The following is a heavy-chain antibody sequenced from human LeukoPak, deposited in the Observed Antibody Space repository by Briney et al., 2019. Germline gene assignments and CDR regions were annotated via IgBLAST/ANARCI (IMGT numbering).Heavy chain of an antibody. CDR1: GGSISSYY. V-gene: IGHV4-59*01. CDR3: AKTPPLWGYYGSGSYWFDP. Sequence: SETLSLTCTVSGGSISSYYWSWIRQPPGKGLEWIGYIYYSGSTNYNPSPKSRVTISVDTSKNQFSLKLSSVTAADTAVYYCAKTPPLWGYYGSGSYWFDPWGQGTLVTVSS. CDR2: IYYSGST. D-gene: IGHD3-10*01. J-gene: IGHJ5*02.